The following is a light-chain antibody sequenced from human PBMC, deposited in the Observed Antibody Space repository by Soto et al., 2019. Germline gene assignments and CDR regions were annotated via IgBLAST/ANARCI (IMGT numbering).Light chain of an antibody. J-gene: IGLJ1*01. V-gene: IGLV2-23*01. Sequence: QSVLTQPASVSGSPGQSITISCNGTSSDVGSYNLVSWYQQHPGKGPKLMIYEGSKRPSGVSNRFSGSKSGNTASLTIFGLQAEDEADYYCCSYAGSSTHVFGTGTKLTVL. CDR1: SSDVGSYNL. CDR2: EGS. CDR3: CSYAGSSTHV.